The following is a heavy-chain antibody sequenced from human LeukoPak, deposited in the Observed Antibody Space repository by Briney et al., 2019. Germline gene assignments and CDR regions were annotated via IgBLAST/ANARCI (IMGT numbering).Heavy chain of an antibody. V-gene: IGHV3-7*03. CDR3: AREPYGDYFDY. CDR1: GFTFSSYW. Sequence: PGGSLRLSCAASGFTFSSYWMSWVRQAPGKGLEWVANIKQDGSEKYYGDSVKGRFTISRDNAKNSLYLQMNSLRAEVTAVYYCAREPYGDYFDYWGQGTLVIVSS. J-gene: IGHJ4*02. CDR2: IKQDGSEK. D-gene: IGHD4-17*01.